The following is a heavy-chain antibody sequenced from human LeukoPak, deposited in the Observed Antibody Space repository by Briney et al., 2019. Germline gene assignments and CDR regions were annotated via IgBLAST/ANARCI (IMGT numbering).Heavy chain of an antibody. CDR3: AMITGTADY. CDR2: MNPNSGNT. CDR1: GYTFTSYD. J-gene: IGHJ4*02. D-gene: IGHD1-20*01. V-gene: IGHV1-8*03. Sequence: GASVKVSCKASGYTFTSYDINWVRQAPGQGLEWMGWMNPNSGNTGYAQKFQGRVTITRNTSISTAYMELSSLRTEDTALYYCAMITGTADYWGQGTLVTVSS.